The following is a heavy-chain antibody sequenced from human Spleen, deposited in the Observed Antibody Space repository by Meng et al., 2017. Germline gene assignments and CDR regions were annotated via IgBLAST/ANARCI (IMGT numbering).Heavy chain of an antibody. CDR1: GGSFSDYY. J-gene: IGHJ4*02. D-gene: IGHD4-11*01. CDR2: INHSGST. V-gene: IGHV4-34*01. Sequence: QVQHEQWGAGLLKPSETLSLTFVVSGGSFSDYYWSWIRQPPGKGLEWIGEINHSGSTNYNPSLESRATISVDTSQNNLSLKLSSVTTADSAVYYCARGPTTMAHDFDYWGQGTLVTVSS. CDR3: ARGPTTMAHDFDY.